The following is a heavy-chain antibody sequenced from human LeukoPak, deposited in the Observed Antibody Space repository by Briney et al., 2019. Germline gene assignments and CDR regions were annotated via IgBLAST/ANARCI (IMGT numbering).Heavy chain of an antibody. CDR2: IKGDESAR. J-gene: IGHJ4*02. D-gene: IGHD1-26*01. CDR1: GFTLSSYW. Sequence: GGSLRLSCAASGFTLSSYWMAWVRQAPGKGVEWVANIKGDESARLQADSVKGRFNLSRDNHRHSLSLQMTTLSGDDTGVLYCARYVVGSRDFWGQGTLDTVSS. V-gene: IGHV3-7*01. CDR3: ARYVVGSRDF.